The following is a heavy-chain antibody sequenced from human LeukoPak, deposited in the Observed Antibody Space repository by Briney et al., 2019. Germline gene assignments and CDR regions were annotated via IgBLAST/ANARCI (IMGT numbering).Heavy chain of an antibody. V-gene: IGHV3-23*01. CDR3: ATPVPHGSDPSLYYYYMDV. Sequence: SWLPHATGGGREWVSSFCGWGGSTYYADSVKGRFTISRDNSKHTLYLQMNSLRAEDTAVYYCATPVPHGSDPSLYYYYMDVWGKGTTVTISS. D-gene: IGHD3-10*01. CDR2: FCGWGGST. J-gene: IGHJ6*03.